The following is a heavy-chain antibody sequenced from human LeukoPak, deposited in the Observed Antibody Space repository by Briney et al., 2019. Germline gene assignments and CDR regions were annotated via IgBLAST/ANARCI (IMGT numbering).Heavy chain of an antibody. CDR2: IIPIFGTA. J-gene: IGHJ4*02. Sequence: ASVKVSCRASGGTFSSYAISWVRQAPGQGLEWMGRIIPIFGTANYAQKFQGRVTITTDESTSTAYMELSSLRSEDTAVYYCARDLGSSSWYDYYFDYWGQGTLVTVFS. D-gene: IGHD6-13*01. V-gene: IGHV1-69*05. CDR1: GGTFSSYA. CDR3: ARDLGSSSWYDYYFDY.